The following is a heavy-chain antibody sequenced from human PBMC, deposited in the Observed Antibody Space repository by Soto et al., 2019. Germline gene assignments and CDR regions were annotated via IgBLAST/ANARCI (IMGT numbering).Heavy chain of an antibody. J-gene: IGHJ3*02. D-gene: IGHD5-12*01. CDR2: INPSGGST. CDR1: GYTFTSYY. Sequence: GASVKVSCKASGYTFTSYYMHWVRQAPGQGLEWMGIINPSGGSTSYAQKFQGRVTMTRDTSTSTVYMELSSLRSEDTAVYYCARDQREEYSGYGTDAFDIWDQGTMVTVSS. V-gene: IGHV1-46*03. CDR3: ARDQREEYSGYGTDAFDI.